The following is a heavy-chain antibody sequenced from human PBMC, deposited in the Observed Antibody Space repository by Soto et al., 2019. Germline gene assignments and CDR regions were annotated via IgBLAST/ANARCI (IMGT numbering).Heavy chain of an antibody. J-gene: IGHJ3*02. CDR2: ISGSGGST. D-gene: IGHD6-19*01. V-gene: IGHV3-23*01. Sequence: GGSLRLSCAASGFTFSSYAMSWVRQAPGKGLEWVSAISGSGGSTYYADSVKGRFTISRDNSKNTLYLQMNSLRAEDTAVYYCAKPRLEPGIAVAGPEGAFDIWGQGTMVTVSS. CDR1: GFTFSSYA. CDR3: AKPRLEPGIAVAGPEGAFDI.